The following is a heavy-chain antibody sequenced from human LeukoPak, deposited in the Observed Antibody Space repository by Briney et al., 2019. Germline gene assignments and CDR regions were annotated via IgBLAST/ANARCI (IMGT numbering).Heavy chain of an antibody. V-gene: IGHV4-34*01. Sequence: SETLSLTCAVYGGSFSDYSWTWIRQPPGKGLEWIGSIYNLGTTQYNPSLKSRLTISVDTSKNQFSLKLSSVTAADTAVYYCAAPYSGSYQYYFDYWGQGALVTVSS. J-gene: IGHJ4*02. D-gene: IGHD1-26*01. CDR1: GGSFSDYS. CDR2: IYNLGTT. CDR3: AAPYSGSYQYYFDY.